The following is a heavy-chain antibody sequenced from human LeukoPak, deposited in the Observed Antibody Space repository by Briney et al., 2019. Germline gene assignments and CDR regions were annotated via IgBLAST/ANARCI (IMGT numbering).Heavy chain of an antibody. Sequence: QPGASLRLSCAASGFTFSSYAVTWVRQAPGKGLEWVSAISTSGGSTFYADSVKGRFTISRDNSKNTLYLQMNSPRAEDTAVYYCAKGILSPVIVPFDFWGQGTLVTVSS. CDR2: ISTSGGST. V-gene: IGHV3-23*01. CDR3: AKGILSPVIVPFDF. D-gene: IGHD2-15*01. CDR1: GFTFSSYA. J-gene: IGHJ4*02.